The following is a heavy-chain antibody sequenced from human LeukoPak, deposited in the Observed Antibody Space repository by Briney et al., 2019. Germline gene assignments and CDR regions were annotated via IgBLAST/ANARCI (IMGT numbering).Heavy chain of an antibody. CDR1: GYSISSGYY. CDR3: ARVFRAAAVDY. D-gene: IGHD6-13*01. J-gene: IGHJ4*02. CDR2: IFYSGRT. Sequence: SETLSLTCTVSGYSISSGYYWSWIRQPPGKGLEWIGYIFYSGRTSYNPSLKSRVTLSVDTSKNQFSLRLSSVTAADTAVYYCARVFRAAAVDYWGQGTLVTVSS. V-gene: IGHV4-61*01.